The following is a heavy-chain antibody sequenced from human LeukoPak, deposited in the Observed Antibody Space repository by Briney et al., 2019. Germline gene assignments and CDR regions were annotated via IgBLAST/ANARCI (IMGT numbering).Heavy chain of an antibody. Sequence: GASVKVSCKASGGTFSSYAISWVRQAPGQGLEWMGGIIPIFGTANYAQKFQGRVTITADKSTSTAYMELSSLRSEDTAVYYCASRYYYDSAGDAFDIWGQGTMVTVSS. J-gene: IGHJ3*02. CDR1: GGTFSSYA. V-gene: IGHV1-69*06. CDR2: IIPIFGTA. D-gene: IGHD3-22*01. CDR3: ASRYYYDSAGDAFDI.